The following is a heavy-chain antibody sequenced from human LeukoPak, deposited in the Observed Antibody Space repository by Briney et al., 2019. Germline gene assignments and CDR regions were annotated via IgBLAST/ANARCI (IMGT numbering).Heavy chain of an antibody. Sequence: SETLSLTCTVSGGSVSSGSYYWSWIRQPPGKGLEWIGYIYYSATTNYNPSLQGRVTISGDTSKNQFSLKLNSVTAADTAVYYCASPRGGAFDIWGQGTMVTVSS. J-gene: IGHJ3*02. CDR3: ASPRGGAFDI. D-gene: IGHD3-10*01. V-gene: IGHV4-61*01. CDR2: IYYSATT. CDR1: GGSVSSGSYY.